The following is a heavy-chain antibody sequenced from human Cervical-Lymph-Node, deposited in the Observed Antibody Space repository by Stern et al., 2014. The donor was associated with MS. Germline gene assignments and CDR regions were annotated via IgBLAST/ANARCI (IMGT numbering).Heavy chain of an antibody. D-gene: IGHD6-19*01. V-gene: IGHV1-69*01. Sequence: VQLLESGAEVKKPGSSVKVSCKASGDTLSRYAISWVRQAPGQGLQWMGVIIPISGKENYAQKFQGRVKLIADESTSTAYMELSSLRSEDAAVYYCASSYSGWDNPYHFYGMDVWGQGTTVTVSS. CDR1: GDTLSRYA. CDR2: IIPISGKE. J-gene: IGHJ6*02. CDR3: ASSYSGWDNPYHFYGMDV.